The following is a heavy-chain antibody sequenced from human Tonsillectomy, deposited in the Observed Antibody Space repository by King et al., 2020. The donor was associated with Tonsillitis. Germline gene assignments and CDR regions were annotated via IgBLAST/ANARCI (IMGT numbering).Heavy chain of an antibody. CDR3: ATLVNSVVVYDY. CDR1: GFTFSSYS. V-gene: IGHV3-21*01. D-gene: IGHD3-22*01. CDR2: ISSSSSYI. Sequence: DVQLVESGGGLVKPGGSLRLSCAASGFTFSSYSMNWVRQAPGKGLEWVSSISSSSSYIYYADSVKGRFTIYRDNAKNSLYLQMNSLRAEDTAVYYCATLVNSVVVYDYWGQGTLVTVSS. J-gene: IGHJ4*02.